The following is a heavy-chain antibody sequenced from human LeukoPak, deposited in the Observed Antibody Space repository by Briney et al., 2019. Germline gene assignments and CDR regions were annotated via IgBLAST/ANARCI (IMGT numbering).Heavy chain of an antibody. CDR2: ISAYNGNT. CDR1: GYTFTSYG. D-gene: IGHD2-2*01. CDR3: ARSGCSSTSCYQADY. J-gene: IGHJ4*02. Sequence: ASVKVSCKASGYTFTSYGISWVRQAPGQGLEWMGWISAYNGNTNYAQKLQSRVTMTTDTSTSTAYMELRSLRSDDTAVYYCARSGCSSTSCYQADYWGQGTLVTVSS. V-gene: IGHV1-18*01.